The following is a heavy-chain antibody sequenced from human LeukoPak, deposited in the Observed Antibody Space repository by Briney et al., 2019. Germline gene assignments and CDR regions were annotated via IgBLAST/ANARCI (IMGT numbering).Heavy chain of an antibody. CDR2: ISSSSSYI. J-gene: IGHJ4*02. Sequence: PGGSLRLSCAASGFTFSSYSMNWVRQAPGKGLEWVSSISSSSSYIYYADSVKGRFTISRDNAKNSLNLQMNSLRAEDTAVYYCARDDSEDIAVAGFDYWGQGTLVTVSS. CDR3: ARDDSEDIAVAGFDY. D-gene: IGHD6-19*01. CDR1: GFTFSSYS. V-gene: IGHV3-21*01.